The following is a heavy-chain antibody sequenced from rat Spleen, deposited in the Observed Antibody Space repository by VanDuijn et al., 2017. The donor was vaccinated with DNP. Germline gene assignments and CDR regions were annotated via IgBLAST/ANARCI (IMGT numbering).Heavy chain of an antibody. CDR1: GFTFSDYA. Sequence: EVQLVESGGGLVQPGNSLKLSCAASGFTFSDYAMAWVRQSPKKGLEWVASISTSGGSTYYRDSVKGRFTISRDNAKSTLYLQMDSLRSEDTATYYCTTPLYVSSYAMDAWGQGTSVTVSS. CDR2: ISTSGGST. V-gene: IGHV5S23*01. CDR3: TTPLYVSSYAMDA. D-gene: IGHD1-6*01. J-gene: IGHJ4*01.